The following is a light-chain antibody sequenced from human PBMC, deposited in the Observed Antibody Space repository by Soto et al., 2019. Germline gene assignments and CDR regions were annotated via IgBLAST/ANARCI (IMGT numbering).Light chain of an antibody. Sequence: ELALTQSPATLSLSVGERATLSCRASQSVSSSYLAWYQQKPGQAPRHLIYGASSRATGIPDRFSSSGSGTDFTLTISRLEPEDFAVYYCQQCGSSFGQGTKVDI. CDR2: GAS. J-gene: IGKJ1*01. V-gene: IGKV3-20*01. CDR3: QQCGSS. CDR1: QSVSSSY.